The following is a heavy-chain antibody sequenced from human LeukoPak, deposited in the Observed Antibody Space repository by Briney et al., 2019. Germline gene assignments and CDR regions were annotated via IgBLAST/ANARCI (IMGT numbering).Heavy chain of an antibody. CDR2: ISAYNGNT. J-gene: IGHJ4*02. V-gene: IGHV1-18*04. D-gene: IGHD3-10*01. Sequence: ASVKVSCKASEYTFTTYSFSWVRQAPGQGLEWMGWISAYNGNTNYAQKLQGRVTMTTDTSTSTAYMELRSLRSDDTAVYYCARDKSYFSGTYYSDFWGQGTLVTVSS. CDR3: ARDKSYFSGTYYSDF. CDR1: EYTFTTYS.